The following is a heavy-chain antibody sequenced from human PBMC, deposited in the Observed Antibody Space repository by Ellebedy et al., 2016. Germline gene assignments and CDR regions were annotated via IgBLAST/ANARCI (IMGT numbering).Heavy chain of an antibody. CDR2: INRIGHT. D-gene: IGHD3-3*01. J-gene: IGHJ3*02. Sequence: SQTLSLTCAVHGGSLGGYYWPWIRQPPGKGLEWVGEINRIGHTNYNPSLKSRLTISVDTSKNLFSLTLTSVTAADTSTYYCARAWSYDDTTRGTSLDIWGQGTMVTVSS. CDR3: ARAWSYDDTTRGTSLDI. CDR1: GGSLGGYY. V-gene: IGHV4-34*01.